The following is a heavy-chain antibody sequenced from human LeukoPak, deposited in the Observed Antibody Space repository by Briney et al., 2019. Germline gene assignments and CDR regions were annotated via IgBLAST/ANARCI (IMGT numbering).Heavy chain of an antibody. D-gene: IGHD2-15*01. V-gene: IGHV1-46*01. Sequence: GASVKVSCKASGYTFTSYYMHWVRQAPRERLEWIGIIDPSGCSSKYAQKFQGRVTMTRDMSTSTVYMALSSLRSEDRAVYYCARRFYSDWYFDLWGRGTLVTVSS. CDR3: ARRFYSDWYFDL. J-gene: IGHJ2*01. CDR2: IDPSGCSS. CDR1: GYTFTSYY.